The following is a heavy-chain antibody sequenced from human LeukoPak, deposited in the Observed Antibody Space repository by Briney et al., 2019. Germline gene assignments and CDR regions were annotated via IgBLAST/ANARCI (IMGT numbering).Heavy chain of an antibody. Sequence: GGSLRLSCAASGFTFSSYSMNWVRQAPGKGLEWVSSISSSSSYIYYADSVKGRFTISRDNAKNSLYLQMNSLRAEDTAVYYCARANPYYDILTGPFDPWGQGTLVTVSS. CDR2: ISSSSSYI. V-gene: IGHV3-21*01. J-gene: IGHJ5*02. CDR3: ARANPYYDILTGPFDP. D-gene: IGHD3-9*01. CDR1: GFTFSSYS.